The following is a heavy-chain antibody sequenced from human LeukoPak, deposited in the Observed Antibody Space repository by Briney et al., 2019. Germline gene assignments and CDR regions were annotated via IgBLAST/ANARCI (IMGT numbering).Heavy chain of an antibody. J-gene: IGHJ4*02. Sequence: GGSLRLSCAASGFTFSDYWMHWVRQAPGKGLVWVSRINSAGSYTSYADSVKGRFTISRDNAKNSLYLQMNSLRDEDTAVYFCVRANSLMVRGVITYFDSWGQGTLVTVSS. D-gene: IGHD3-10*01. CDR3: VRANSLMVRGVITYFDS. V-gene: IGHV3-74*01. CDR2: INSAGSYT. CDR1: GFTFSDYW.